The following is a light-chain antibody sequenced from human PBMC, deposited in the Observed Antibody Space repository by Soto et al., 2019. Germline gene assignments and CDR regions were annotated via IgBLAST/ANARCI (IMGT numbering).Light chain of an antibody. J-gene: IGLJ2*01. CDR2: YDT. V-gene: IGLV3-21*04. CDR3: QVWDIGSGVI. CDR1: NIGSKS. Sequence: YELTQPPAVSVAAGKTAKITCGGSNIGSKSVHWYQQKPGQAPVLVIYYDTDRPSGVPERLSGSNSGSTAALTISRVEAGDEADYYCQVWDIGSGVIFGGGTKLTVL.